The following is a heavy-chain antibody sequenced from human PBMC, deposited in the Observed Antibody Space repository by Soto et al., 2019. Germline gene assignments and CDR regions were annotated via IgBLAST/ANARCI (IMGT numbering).Heavy chain of an antibody. D-gene: IGHD6-6*01. CDR1: GYTFTSYY. CDR2: INPFGGST. Sequence: GASVKVSCKASGYTFTSYYMHWVRQAPGQGPEWVGIINPFGGSTSYAQNFQGRITMTSDTSTSTVYMELSGLRSDDTAVYYCARALPRIAASREGDYWGQGTLVTAPQ. V-gene: IGHV1-46*01. CDR3: ARALPRIAASREGDY. J-gene: IGHJ4*02.